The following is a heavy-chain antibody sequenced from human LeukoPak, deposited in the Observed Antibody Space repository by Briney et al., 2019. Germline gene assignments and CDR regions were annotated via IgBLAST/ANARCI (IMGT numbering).Heavy chain of an antibody. CDR3: ARRYYGDYAYWFDP. J-gene: IGHJ5*02. D-gene: IGHD4-17*01. CDR1: GFTFSSYW. Sequence: GGSLRLSCAVSGFTFSSYWMSWVRQAPGKWLEWVANIKQDGSEKYYVDSVKGRFTISRDNAKNSLYLQMNSLRAEDTAVYYCARRYYGDYAYWFDPWGQGTLVTVSS. V-gene: IGHV3-7*01. CDR2: IKQDGSEK.